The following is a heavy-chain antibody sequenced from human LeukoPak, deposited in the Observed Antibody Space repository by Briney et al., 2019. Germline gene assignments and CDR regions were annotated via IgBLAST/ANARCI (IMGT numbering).Heavy chain of an antibody. D-gene: IGHD3-10*01. CDR1: GFTFSSYW. CDR3: AKELGSYLNYYYYMDV. J-gene: IGHJ6*03. CDR2: IQFDGSNK. Sequence: GGSLRLSCAASGFTFSSYWMSWVRQAPGKGLEWVAFIQFDGSNKYYADSVKGRFTISRDNSKNTLYLQMISLRAEDTAVYYCAKELGSYLNYYYYMDVWGKGTMVTVSS. V-gene: IGHV3-30*02.